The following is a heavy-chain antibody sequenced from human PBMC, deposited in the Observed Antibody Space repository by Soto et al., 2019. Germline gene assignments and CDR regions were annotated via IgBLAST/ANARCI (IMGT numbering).Heavy chain of an antibody. CDR3: TRAWNGIGDY. CDR1: GFTFSSFW. V-gene: IGHV3-74*01. Sequence: EVQLVESGGGLVQAGGSLRVSCAASGFTFSSFWMHWVRQTPGKGLVWVSRINSDGTTTNYADSVKGRFTISRDNAKSTLYQQMDSLRAEDTAVYYCTRAWNGIGDYWGQGTLVTVSS. J-gene: IGHJ4*02. CDR2: INSDGTTT. D-gene: IGHD1-1*01.